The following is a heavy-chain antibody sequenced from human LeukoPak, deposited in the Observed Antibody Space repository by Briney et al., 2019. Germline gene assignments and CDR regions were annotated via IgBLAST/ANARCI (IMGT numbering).Heavy chain of an antibody. D-gene: IGHD6-19*01. V-gene: IGHV3-30*02. CDR1: GFTFSSYG. CDR3: AKRSISSGWSPFDY. J-gene: IGHJ4*02. Sequence: GGSLRLSCAASGFTFSSYGMHWVRQAPGKGLEWVAFIRYDGSDKYYADSVKGRFIISRDNSKNTLYLQMNSLRAEDTAVYYCAKRSISSGWSPFDYWGQGALVTVSS. CDR2: IRYDGSDK.